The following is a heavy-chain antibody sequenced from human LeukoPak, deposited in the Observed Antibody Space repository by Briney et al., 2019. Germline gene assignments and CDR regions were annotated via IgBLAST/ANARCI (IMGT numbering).Heavy chain of an antibody. D-gene: IGHD2-2*01. Sequence: WASVKVSCKASGYTFTSYGISWVRQAPGQGLEWMGWISAYNGNTNYAQKLQGRVTMTTDTSTSTAYMELRSLRSDDTAVYYCARVLIVVVPAANDYWGQGTLVTVSS. CDR1: GYTFTSYG. J-gene: IGHJ4*02. V-gene: IGHV1-18*01. CDR3: ARVLIVVVPAANDY. CDR2: ISAYNGNT.